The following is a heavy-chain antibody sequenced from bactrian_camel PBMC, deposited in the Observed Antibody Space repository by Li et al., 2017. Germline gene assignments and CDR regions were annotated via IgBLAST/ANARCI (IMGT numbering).Heavy chain of an antibody. Sequence: HVQLVESGGGLVHPGGSLRLSCEASGFTFSNYVMAWVRQAPGKEVEWGSNINRSGKSKNYADSVLGRLTISRDNAKNTLYLQLDSLKTEDTAMYYCAKAAYYETDQWWGAVVAGTFPSYYGMDYWGKGTQVTVS. CDR1: GFTFSNYV. D-gene: IGHD6*01. J-gene: IGHJ7*01. V-gene: IGHV3S37*01. CDR2: INRSGKSK.